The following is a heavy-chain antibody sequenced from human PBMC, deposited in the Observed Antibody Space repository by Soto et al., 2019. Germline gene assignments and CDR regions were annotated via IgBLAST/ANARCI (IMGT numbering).Heavy chain of an antibody. CDR3: ARSLPKNKNYYGSGSHPNWFDP. J-gene: IGHJ5*02. D-gene: IGHD3-10*01. Sequence: ASVKVSCKASGYTFTSYGISWVRQAPGQGLEWMGWISAYNGNTNYAQKLQGRVTMTTDTSTSTAYMELRSLRSDDTAVYYCARSLPKNKNYYGSGSHPNWFDPWGQGTLVTVSS. CDR1: GYTFTSYG. CDR2: ISAYNGNT. V-gene: IGHV1-18*01.